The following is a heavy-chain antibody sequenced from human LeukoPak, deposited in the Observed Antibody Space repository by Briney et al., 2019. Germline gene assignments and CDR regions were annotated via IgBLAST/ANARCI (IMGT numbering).Heavy chain of an antibody. CDR3: ARPLSLRANDAFDI. V-gene: IGHV5-10-1*01. CDR2: IDPSDSYT. Sequence: GESLKISCKGSGYSLTSYWISWVRQMPGKGLEWMGRIDPSDSYTNYSPSFQGHVTISADKSISTAYLQWSSLKASDTAMYYCARPLSLRANDAFDIWGQGTMVTVSS. D-gene: IGHD3-16*02. J-gene: IGHJ3*02. CDR1: GYSLTSYW.